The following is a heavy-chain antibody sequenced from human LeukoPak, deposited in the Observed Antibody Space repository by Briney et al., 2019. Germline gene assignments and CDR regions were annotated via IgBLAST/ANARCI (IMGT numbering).Heavy chain of an antibody. Sequence: SETLSLTCAVYGXSFSGYYWSWIRQPPGKGLEWIGEINHSGSTNYNPSLKSRVTISVDTSKNQFSLKLSSVTAADTAVYYCARDRSLGIIDYWGQGTLVTVSS. J-gene: IGHJ4*02. CDR3: ARDRSLGIIDY. D-gene: IGHD3-16*01. CDR2: INHSGST. V-gene: IGHV4-34*01. CDR1: GXSFSGYY.